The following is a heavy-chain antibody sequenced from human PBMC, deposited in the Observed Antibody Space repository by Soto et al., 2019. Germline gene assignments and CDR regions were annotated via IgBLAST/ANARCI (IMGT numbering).Heavy chain of an antibody. Sequence: GGSLRLSCAASTFSFGTSWMTWVRQAPGKGLEWVAKIKEDGSEKYYVDSVKGRFTISRDNAKNSLYLQMNSLRAEDTAVYYCARGGGTLGFDYWGQGTLVTVSS. CDR3: ARGGGTLGFDY. CDR2: IKEDGSEK. V-gene: IGHV3-7*01. CDR1: TFSFGTSW. D-gene: IGHD5-12*01. J-gene: IGHJ4*02.